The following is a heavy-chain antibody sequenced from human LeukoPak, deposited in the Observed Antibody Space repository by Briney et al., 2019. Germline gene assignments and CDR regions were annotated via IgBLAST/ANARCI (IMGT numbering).Heavy chain of an antibody. V-gene: IGHV3-49*04. J-gene: IGHJ6*03. D-gene: IGHD3-3*01. CDR1: GFSFDDFC. CDR2: IRRKTYGGAK. Sequence: GRSLRLSCTVSGFSFDDFCMSWVRQAPGKGLEWVGFIRRKTYGGAKEYAASVRGRFTISRDDSKSTAYLQMNSLKTDDTAVYYCTRDRHYDFWTGPQFYYMDVWGKGTTVAVSS. CDR3: TRDRHYDFWTGPQFYYMDV.